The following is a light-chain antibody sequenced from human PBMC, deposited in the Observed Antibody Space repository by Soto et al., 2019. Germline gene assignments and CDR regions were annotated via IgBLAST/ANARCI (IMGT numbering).Light chain of an antibody. CDR1: QSVDTF. Sequence: DIVMTQSPAILSVSPGERATLSFGASQSVDTFLTWFQHKAGQAPRLLIFGASTRAAGVPARFSGGGSGTEFTLTIDSLRSEDFAVYFCQQYHAWPPGTFGGGTKVDIK. CDR2: GAS. V-gene: IGKV3-15*01. J-gene: IGKJ4*01. CDR3: QQYHAWPPGT.